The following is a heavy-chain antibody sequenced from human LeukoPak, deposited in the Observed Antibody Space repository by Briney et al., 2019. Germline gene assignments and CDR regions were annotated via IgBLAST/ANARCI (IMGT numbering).Heavy chain of an antibody. V-gene: IGHV4-61*02. CDR2: IYTSGST. CDR3: ATRHEKRYYYDSSVYYYYMDV. D-gene: IGHD3-22*01. J-gene: IGHJ6*03. Sequence: SQTLSLTCTVSGGSISSGSYYWSWIRQPAGKGLEWIGRIYTSGSTNYNPSLKSRVTISVDTSKNQFSLKLSSVTAADTAVYYCATRHEKRYYYDSSVYYYYMDVWGKGTTVTVSS. CDR1: GGSISSGSYY.